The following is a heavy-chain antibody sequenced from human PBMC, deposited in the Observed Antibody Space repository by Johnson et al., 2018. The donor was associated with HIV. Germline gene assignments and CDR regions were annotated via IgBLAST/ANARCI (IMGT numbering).Heavy chain of an antibody. CDR3: ARDHRAYCGGDCYSDAFDI. V-gene: IGHV3-30*14. D-gene: IGHD2-21*02. Sequence: QVQLVESGGGVVQPGRSLRLSCAASGFTFSSYAMHWVRQAPGKGLEWVAVISYDGSNTYYADSVKGRFTISRYNSKNTLYLQMNSLRAEDTAVYYCARDHRAYCGGDCYSDAFDIWGQGTMVTVSS. CDR2: ISYDGSNT. CDR1: GFTFSSYA. J-gene: IGHJ3*02.